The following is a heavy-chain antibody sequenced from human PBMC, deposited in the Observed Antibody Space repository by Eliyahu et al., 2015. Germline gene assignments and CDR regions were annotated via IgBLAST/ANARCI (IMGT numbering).Heavy chain of an antibody. D-gene: IGHD1-7*01. J-gene: IGHJ4*02. CDR1: GFNFNNYW. Sequence: EVQLVESGGGLVQPGGSLRLSCAGSGFNFNNYWMTWVRQAPGKGLGWVASIKQDGSDNSHADSMKGRFTISRDNAKNSLFLQMNSLRVEDTAVYYCARRAAGTTEAGLDYWGQGTLVTVSS. CDR2: IKQDGSDN. CDR3: ARRAAGTTEAGLDY. V-gene: IGHV3-7*01.